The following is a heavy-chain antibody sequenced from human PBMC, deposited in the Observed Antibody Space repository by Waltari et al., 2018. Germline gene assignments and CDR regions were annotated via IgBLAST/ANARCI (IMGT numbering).Heavy chain of an antibody. V-gene: IGHV3-21*01. D-gene: IGHD1-7*01. J-gene: IGHJ4*02. Sequence: EVQLVESGGGLVTPGGSLGLPCAASGFTFSSYSMTWGRQAPGKGLEWVSSMSSSSSYIYYADSVKGRFTISRDNAKNSLYLQMNSLRAEDTAVYYCASGTSDWGQGTLVTVSS. CDR1: GFTFSSYS. CDR3: ASGTSD. CDR2: MSSSSSYI.